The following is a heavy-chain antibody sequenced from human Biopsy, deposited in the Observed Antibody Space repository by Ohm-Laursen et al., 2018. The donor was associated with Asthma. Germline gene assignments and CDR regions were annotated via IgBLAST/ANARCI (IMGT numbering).Heavy chain of an antibody. CDR1: GGTFNTYV. CDR2: INSVFGTT. CDR3: ARKAGSCISRTCYSLDF. Sequence: GASVKVSCKSLGGTFNTYVIGWVRQAPGQGLGGIGGINSVFGTTTYPQKFQDRVTITADDSTSTVYMELSSLRSEDTAVYYCARKAGSCISRTCYSLDFWGQGTLVTVSS. J-gene: IGHJ4*02. V-gene: IGHV1-69*13. D-gene: IGHD2-2*01.